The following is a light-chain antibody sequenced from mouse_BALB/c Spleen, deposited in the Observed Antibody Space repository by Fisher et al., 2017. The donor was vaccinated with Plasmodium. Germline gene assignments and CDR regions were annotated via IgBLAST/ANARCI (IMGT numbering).Light chain of an antibody. CDR2: YTS. J-gene: IGKJ4*01. CDR1: QSISNN. CDR3: FQGSHVPFA. Sequence: TTGESVSLSCRASQSISNNLHWYQQKSHESPRLLINYTSQSISGIPSRFSGSGSGTDFTLKISRVEAEDLGVYYCFQGSHVPFAFGSGTKLEIK. V-gene: IGKV5-43*01.